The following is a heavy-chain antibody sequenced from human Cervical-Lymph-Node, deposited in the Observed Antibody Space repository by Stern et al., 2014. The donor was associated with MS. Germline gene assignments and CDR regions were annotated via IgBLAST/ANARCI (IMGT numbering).Heavy chain of an antibody. V-gene: IGHV1-69*01. CDR3: ARSGGPGSHYNWNYFSGMEV. CDR1: GGTLTSYA. CDR2: FIPISATT. D-gene: IGHD1-20*01. J-gene: IGHJ6*02. Sequence: QVQLVQSGAEVKKPGSSVKVSCEASGGTLTSYAINWVRQAPGQGLEWMGGFIPISATTNYAQKFQGRVTITADESTNTAYMELSSLRSDDTAVYYCARSGGPGSHYNWNYFSGMEVWGQGTTVTVSS.